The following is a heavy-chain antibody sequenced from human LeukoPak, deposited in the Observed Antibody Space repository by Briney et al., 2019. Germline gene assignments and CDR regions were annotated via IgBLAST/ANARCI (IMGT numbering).Heavy chain of an antibody. CDR3: AKDRLSGYDDYVGGNWFDP. J-gene: IGHJ5*02. Sequence: GGSLRLSCAASGFTFSSYAMSWVRQAPGKGLEWVSAISGSGGSTYYADSVKGRFTISRDNSKNTLYLQMNSLRAEDTAVYYCAKDRLSGYDDYVGGNWFDPWGQGTLVTVSS. D-gene: IGHD4-17*01. CDR1: GFTFSSYA. CDR2: ISGSGGST. V-gene: IGHV3-23*01.